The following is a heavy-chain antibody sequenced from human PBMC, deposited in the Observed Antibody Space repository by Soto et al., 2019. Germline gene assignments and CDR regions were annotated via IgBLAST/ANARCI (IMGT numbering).Heavy chain of an antibody. CDR1: GYTLTELS. CDR3: ATSSLIVVVNPYYFDY. D-gene: IGHD3-22*01. J-gene: IGHJ4*02. Sequence: ASVKDSCKVSGYTLTELSMHWVRQAPGKGLGWMGGFDPEDGETIYAQKFQGRVTMTEDTSTDTAYMELSSLRSEDTAVYYCATSSLIVVVNPYYFDYWGQGTLVTSPQ. V-gene: IGHV1-24*01. CDR2: FDPEDGET.